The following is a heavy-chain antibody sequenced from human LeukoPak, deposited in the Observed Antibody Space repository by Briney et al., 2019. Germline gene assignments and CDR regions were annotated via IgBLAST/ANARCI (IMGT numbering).Heavy chain of an antibody. CDR2: IYPGDSEI. J-gene: IGHJ6*03. CDR1: GYIFTSYW. D-gene: IGHD2-21*01. Sequence: GESLKISCKGSGYIFTSYWIGWVRQMPGKGLEWMGIIYPGDSEIRYSPSLQGQVTISADKSISTAYLQWSSLRASDTAMYYCARVMIYYYYMDVWGKGTTVTVSS. CDR3: ARVMIYYYYMDV. V-gene: IGHV5-51*01.